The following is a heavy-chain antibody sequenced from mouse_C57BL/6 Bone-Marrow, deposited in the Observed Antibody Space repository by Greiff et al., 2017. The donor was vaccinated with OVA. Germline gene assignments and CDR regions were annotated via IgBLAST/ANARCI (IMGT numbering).Heavy chain of an antibody. J-gene: IGHJ3*01. Sequence: VQLQQSGAELVRPGASVKLSCKASGYTFTDYYINWVKQRPGQGLEWIARIYPGSGNTYYNEKFKGKATLTAEKSSSTAYMQLSSLTSEDSAVYFCASQSNYYGSSYVFAYWGQGTLVTVSA. CDR1: GYTFTDYY. CDR3: ASQSNYYGSSYVFAY. D-gene: IGHD1-1*01. CDR2: IYPGSGNT. V-gene: IGHV1-76*01.